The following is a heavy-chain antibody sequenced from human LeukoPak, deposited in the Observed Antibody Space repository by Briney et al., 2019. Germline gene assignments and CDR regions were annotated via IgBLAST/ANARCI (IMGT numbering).Heavy chain of an antibody. J-gene: IGHJ3*01. V-gene: IGHV1-18*01. CDR3: ARATGWSTVPTYDAFDV. Sequence: AASVKVSCKASGYTFMSYGISWVRQAPGQGLEWMGWITTYNDNTNYAQKLQGRVTMATDTSTSTAYMELRSLRSDDTAVYYCARATGWSTVPTYDAFDVWGQGTMVTVSS. CDR1: GYTFMSYG. D-gene: IGHD4-17*01. CDR2: ITTYNDNT.